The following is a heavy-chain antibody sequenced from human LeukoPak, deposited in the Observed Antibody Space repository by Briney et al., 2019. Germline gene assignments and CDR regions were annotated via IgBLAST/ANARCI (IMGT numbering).Heavy chain of an antibody. V-gene: IGHV3-23*01. D-gene: IGHD3-3*01. CDR2: ISRRADST. J-gene: IGHJ4*02. CDR3: AKASFYYDFWSGPFAS. Sequence: GGSLRLSCATSGFNFTRYAMSWVRQAPGKGLEWVAAISRRADSTYYADSVKGRLTISRDDAKSSLFLQMNSLRAEDTAVYYCAKASFYYDFWSGPFASWGQGSLVVVSS. CDR1: GFNFTRYA.